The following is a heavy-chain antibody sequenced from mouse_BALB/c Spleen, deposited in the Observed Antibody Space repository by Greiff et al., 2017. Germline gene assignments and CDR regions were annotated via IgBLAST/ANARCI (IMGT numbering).Heavy chain of an antibody. Sequence: EVMLVESGGGLVKPGGSLKLSCAASGFTFSSYAMSWVRQTPEKRLEWVASISSGGSTYYPDSVKGRFTISRDNARNILYLQMSSLRSEDTAMYYCARGGDYGSSYAWFAYWGQGTLVTVSA. CDR2: ISSGGST. CDR1: GFTFSSYA. CDR3: ARGGDYGSSYAWFAY. D-gene: IGHD1-1*01. V-gene: IGHV5-6-5*01. J-gene: IGHJ3*01.